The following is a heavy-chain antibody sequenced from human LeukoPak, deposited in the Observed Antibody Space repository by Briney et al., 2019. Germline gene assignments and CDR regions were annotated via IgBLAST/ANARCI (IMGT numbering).Heavy chain of an antibody. D-gene: IGHD2-15*01. CDR1: GYTFTGYY. J-gene: IGHJ5*02. CDR2: INPNSGGT. CDR3: ARLVVVVAATQDNWFDP. V-gene: IGHV1-2*02. Sequence: ASVKVSCKASGYTFTGYYMHWVRQAPGQGLEWMGWINPNSGGTNYAQKFQGRVTMTRDTSISTAYMELSRLRSDDTAVYYCARLVVVVAATQDNWFDPWGQGTLVTVSS.